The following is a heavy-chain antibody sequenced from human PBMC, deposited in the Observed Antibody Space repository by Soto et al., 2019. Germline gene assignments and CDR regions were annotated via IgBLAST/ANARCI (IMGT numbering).Heavy chain of an antibody. CDR2: IYYSGST. J-gene: IGHJ4*02. D-gene: IGHD3-22*01. Sequence: SETLSLTCPVSGGSISDYYWSWIRQPPGKGLEWIGYIYYSGSTYYNPSLKSPVTISIDASKNQFSLRLSSVTAADTAVYYCARSMYYSDGSNYSPFDYWGQGTLVTVSS. CDR3: ARSMYYSDGSNYSPFDY. V-gene: IGHV4-59*12. CDR1: GGSISDYY.